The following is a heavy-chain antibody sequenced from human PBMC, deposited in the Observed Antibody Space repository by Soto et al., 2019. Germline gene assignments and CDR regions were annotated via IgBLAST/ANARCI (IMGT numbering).Heavy chain of an antibody. CDR2: IYYSGGT. J-gene: IGHJ5*02. Sequence: QVQLQESGPGLVKPSQTLSLTCTVSGGSISSGGYYWSWIRQHPGKGLEWIGYIYYSGGTYYNPSLKSRVTISVDTSKNQFSLKLSSVTAADTAVYYCARNYGSGWENWFDPWGQGTLVTVSS. CDR3: ARNYGSGWENWFDP. V-gene: IGHV4-31*03. D-gene: IGHD3-10*01. CDR1: GGSISSGGYY.